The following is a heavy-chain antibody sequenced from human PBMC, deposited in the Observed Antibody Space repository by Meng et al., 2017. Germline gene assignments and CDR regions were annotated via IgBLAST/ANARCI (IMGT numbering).Heavy chain of an antibody. V-gene: IGHV1-3*01. J-gene: IGHJ4*02. CDR2: INAGNGNT. CDR3: ARDLGAGVVTAINY. Sequence: QVQLVQSGAEVKKPGASVKFSCKASGYTFTSYAMHWVRQAPGQRLEWMGWINAGNGNTKYSQKFQGRVTITRDTSASTAYMELSSLRSEDTAVYYCARDLGAGVVTAINYWGQGTLVTVSS. CDR1: GYTFTSYA. D-gene: IGHD2-21*02.